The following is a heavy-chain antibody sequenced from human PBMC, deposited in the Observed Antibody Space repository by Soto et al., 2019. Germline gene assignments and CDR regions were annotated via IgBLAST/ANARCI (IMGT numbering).Heavy chain of an antibody. Sequence: GGSLRLSCAASGFTFSSYTMSWVRQAPGKGPEWVSGISATGGSTYYADSVKGRLTFSRDNSKNTLYLQMNSLGAEDTAVYYCAKGFIRDCGGDCTVDTWGQGTLVTVSS. CDR1: GFTFSSYT. CDR2: ISATGGST. CDR3: AKGFIRDCGGDCTVDT. V-gene: IGHV3-23*01. D-gene: IGHD2-21*02. J-gene: IGHJ5*02.